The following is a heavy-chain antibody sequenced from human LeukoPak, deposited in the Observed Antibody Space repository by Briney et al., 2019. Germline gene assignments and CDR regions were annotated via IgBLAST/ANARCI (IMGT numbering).Heavy chain of an antibody. CDR2: INWNGGST. V-gene: IGHV3-20*04. Sequence: GGSLRLSCAASGFTFSTYEMSWVRQVPGKGLEWVSGINWNGGSTGYADSVKGRFTISRDNAKDSLYLQMNSLRAEDTAFYYCAREGYCSTTSCAYGMDVWGQGTMVTVSS. J-gene: IGHJ6*02. D-gene: IGHD2-2*01. CDR1: GFTFSTYE. CDR3: AREGYCSTTSCAYGMDV.